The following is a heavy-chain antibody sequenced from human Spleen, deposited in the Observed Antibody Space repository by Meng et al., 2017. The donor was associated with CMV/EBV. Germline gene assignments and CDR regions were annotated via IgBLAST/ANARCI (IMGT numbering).Heavy chain of an antibody. D-gene: IGHD6-25*01. CDR3: TRVVAAKDYFDY. CDR1: GFIFSRHW. J-gene: IGHJ4*02. Sequence: GESLKISCAASGFIFSRHWMSWVRQAPGKGLEWVANIKEDGSEAYYVDSMKGRFTISRDNAKKSLFLQMNGLRADDTAVYYCTRVVAAKDYFDYWGQGTLVTVSS. V-gene: IGHV3-7*01. CDR2: IKEDGSEA.